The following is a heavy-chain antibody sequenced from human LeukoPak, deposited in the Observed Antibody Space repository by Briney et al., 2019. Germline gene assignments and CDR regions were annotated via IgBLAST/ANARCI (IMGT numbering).Heavy chain of an antibody. J-gene: IGHJ3*02. CDR1: GFTFSSYE. CDR3: ARDQPGVLAFDI. V-gene: IGHV3-48*03. Sequence: QPGGSLRLSCAASGFTFSSYEMNWVRQAPGKGLEWVSYISSSGSAIYYADSVKGRFTISRDNAKNSLYLQMNSLRAEDTAVYYCARDQPGVLAFDIWGQGTMVTVSS. D-gene: IGHD4/OR15-4a*01. CDR2: ISSSGSAI.